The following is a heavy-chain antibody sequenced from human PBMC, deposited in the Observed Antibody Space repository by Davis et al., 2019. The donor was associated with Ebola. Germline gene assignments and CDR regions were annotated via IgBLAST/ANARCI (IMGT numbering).Heavy chain of an antibody. V-gene: IGHV5-51*01. J-gene: IGHJ3*02. CDR2: IYTGDSDT. CDR3: ASLRRTITGMDDGFDI. CDR1: GNRFSSYW. Sequence: GESLKISCKDSGNRFSSYWIGWVRQMPGKGLEWMGIIYTGDSDTRYRPSFRGQVTISADKSIKTAFLQWSSLKASDTAMYYCASLRRTITGMDDGFDIWGQGTMVTISS. D-gene: IGHD2-8*02.